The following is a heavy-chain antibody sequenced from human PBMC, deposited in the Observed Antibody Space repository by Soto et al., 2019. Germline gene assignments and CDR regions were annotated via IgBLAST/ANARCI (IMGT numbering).Heavy chain of an antibody. V-gene: IGHV3-15*07. CDR3: TTGRDDLLY. J-gene: IGHJ4*02. CDR1: GFTFNKVW. D-gene: IGHD1-1*01. Sequence: EVQLVESGGGLVKPGGSLRLSCAVSGFTFNKVWMNWVRQAPGKGLEWVGRIKSKIDGGTTYYAAAVKGRFTITRDDSKDTLYLQMNSLKTEDTAAYFCTTGRDDLLYWGQGTLVTVSS. CDR2: IKSKIDGGTT.